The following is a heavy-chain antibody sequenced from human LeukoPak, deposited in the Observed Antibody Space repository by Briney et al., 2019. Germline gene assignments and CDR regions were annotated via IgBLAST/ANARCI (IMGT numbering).Heavy chain of an antibody. Sequence: GGSLRLSCAASGFTFSSYAMSWVRQAPGKGLEWVSAISGSGGSTYYADSVKGRFTISRDNSKNTLYLQMNSLRAEDTAVYYCAKDGALTEKRPSPDYWDQGTLVTVSS. CDR1: GFTFSSYA. V-gene: IGHV3-23*01. J-gene: IGHJ4*02. CDR2: ISGSGGST. CDR3: AKDGALTEKRPSPDY.